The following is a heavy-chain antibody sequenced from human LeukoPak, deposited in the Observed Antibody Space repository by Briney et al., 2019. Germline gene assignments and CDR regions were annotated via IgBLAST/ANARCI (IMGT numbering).Heavy chain of an antibody. CDR1: GFAFSSYG. V-gene: IGHV3-30*03. CDR3: VGSCSYYFDY. CDR2: ISYDGNKI. D-gene: IGHD3-10*02. Sequence: GGSLRLSCAASGFAFSSYGMHWVRQAPGKGLEWVSMISYDGNKIEYGDSVKGRFATFKDDSENTLYVQMNRLSAEDTAVYYCVGSCSYYFDYWGQGTLVTVSS. J-gene: IGHJ4*02.